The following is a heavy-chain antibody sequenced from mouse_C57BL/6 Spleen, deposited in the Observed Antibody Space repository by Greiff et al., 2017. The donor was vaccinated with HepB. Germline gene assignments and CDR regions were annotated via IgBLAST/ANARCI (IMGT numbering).Heavy chain of an antibody. J-gene: IGHJ1*03. CDR2: ISSGSSTI. Sequence: EVMLVESGGGLVKPGGSLKLSCAASGFTFSDYGMHWVRQAPEKGLEWVAYISSGSSTIYYADTVKGRFTISRDNAKNTLFLQMTSLRSEDTAMYYCARNYYDYDRYFDVWGTGTTVTVTT. CDR3: ARNYYDYDRYFDV. D-gene: IGHD2-4*01. V-gene: IGHV5-17*01. CDR1: GFTFSDYG.